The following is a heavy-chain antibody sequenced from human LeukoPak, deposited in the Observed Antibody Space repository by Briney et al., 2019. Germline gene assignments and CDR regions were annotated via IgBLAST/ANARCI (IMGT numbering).Heavy chain of an antibody. CDR3: ARDRREYYDSSGYFDY. V-gene: IGHV1-69*13. CDR1: GGTFNSYA. Sequence: ASVKVSCKASGGTFNSYAISWVRQAPGQGLEWMGGIIPIFGTANYAQKFQGRVTITADETTSTAYMELSSLRSEDTAVYYCARDRREYYDSSGYFDYWGQGTLVTVSS. D-gene: IGHD3-22*01. CDR2: IIPIFGTA. J-gene: IGHJ4*02.